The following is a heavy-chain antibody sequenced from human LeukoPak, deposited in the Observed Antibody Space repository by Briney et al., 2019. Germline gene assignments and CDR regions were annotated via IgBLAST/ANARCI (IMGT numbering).Heavy chain of an antibody. J-gene: IGHJ4*02. CDR3: ARQCGVEHLLAAKGPFDY. D-gene: IGHD2-15*01. Sequence: GGSLRLSCAASGFTFSSYAMHWVRQAPGKGLEYVSAISSNGGSTYYANSVKGRFTISRDNSKNTLYLQMGSLRAEDMAVYYCARQCGVEHLLAAKGPFDYWGQGTLVTVSS. V-gene: IGHV3-64*01. CDR1: GFTFSSYA. CDR2: ISSNGGST.